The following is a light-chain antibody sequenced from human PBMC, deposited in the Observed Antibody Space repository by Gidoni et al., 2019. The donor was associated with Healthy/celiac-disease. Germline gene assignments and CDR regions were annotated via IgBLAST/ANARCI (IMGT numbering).Light chain of an antibody. CDR2: DVR. J-gene: IGLJ3*02. Sequence: QSDLTQPRSLSGSPGQSVTISCTGTSSDVGGYNYVSWYQQHPGKAPKLMIYDVRKRPSGVPDRFSGSKSGNTASLTISGLQAEDEADYYCCSYAGSYTWVFGGGTKLTVL. CDR3: CSYAGSYTWV. V-gene: IGLV2-11*01. CDR1: SSDVGGYNY.